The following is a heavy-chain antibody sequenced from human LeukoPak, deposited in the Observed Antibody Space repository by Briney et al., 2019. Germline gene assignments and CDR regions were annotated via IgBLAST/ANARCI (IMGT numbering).Heavy chain of an antibody. V-gene: IGHV3-20*04. Sequence: GGSLRLSCVASGFTFDDYAMSWVRQAPGKGLEWVSGINWNGDNTVYADSVKGRFTISRDNAKNSLSLQMNSLRAEDTAVYYCARKSVAGSFDYWGQGTLVTVSS. CDR3: ARKSVAGSFDY. J-gene: IGHJ4*02. CDR1: GFTFDDYA. D-gene: IGHD6-19*01. CDR2: INWNGDNT.